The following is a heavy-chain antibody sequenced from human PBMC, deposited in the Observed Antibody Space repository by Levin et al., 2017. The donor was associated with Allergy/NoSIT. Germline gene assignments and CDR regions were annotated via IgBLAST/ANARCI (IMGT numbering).Heavy chain of an antibody. D-gene: IGHD6-6*01. CDR1: GFTFSIYS. V-gene: IGHV3-30-3*01. Sequence: PGESLKISCAASGFTFSIYSMHWVRQAPGKGLEWVAVISYDGSNKYHADSVMGRFTISRDNSEKTLFLQMDSLRAEDTAVYYCAREQYGKYYFDYWGQGTLVTVSS. CDR3: AREQYGKYYFDY. CDR2: ISYDGSNK. J-gene: IGHJ4*02.